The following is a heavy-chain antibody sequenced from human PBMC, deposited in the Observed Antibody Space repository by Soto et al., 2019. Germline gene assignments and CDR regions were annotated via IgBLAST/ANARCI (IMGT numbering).Heavy chain of an antibody. CDR2: ISGSGGTT. D-gene: IGHD6-19*01. CDR3: AKTANGWFSAFDI. CDR1: GFTFSSYA. J-gene: IGHJ3*02. V-gene: IGHV3-23*01. Sequence: EVQLLESGGGLVQPGGSLRLSCAASGFTFSSYAMSWVRQAPGKGLEWVSAISGSGGTTYYVDSVKGRLTFSRDNSKTTMYLQMNSLRAEDTAVYYCAKTANGWFSAFDIWGQGTMVTVSS.